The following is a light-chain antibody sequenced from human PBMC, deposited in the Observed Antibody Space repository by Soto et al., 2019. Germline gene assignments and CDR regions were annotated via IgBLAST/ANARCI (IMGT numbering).Light chain of an antibody. CDR1: QGIRND. V-gene: IGKV1-6*01. CDR2: AAS. CDR3: LQDYNYPRT. Sequence: AIQMTQSPSCLSASVGDRGTITWRASQGIRNDLGWYQQKPGKAPKLLIYAASSLQSGVPSRFSGSGSGTDFTLTISSLQPEDFATYYCLQDYNYPRTFGQGTKVEIK. J-gene: IGKJ1*01.